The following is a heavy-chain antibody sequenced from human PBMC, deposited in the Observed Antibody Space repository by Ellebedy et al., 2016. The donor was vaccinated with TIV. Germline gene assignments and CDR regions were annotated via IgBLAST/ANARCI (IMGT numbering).Heavy chain of an antibody. J-gene: IGHJ4*02. V-gene: IGHV4-4*02. Sequence: SWVRQPPGKGLEWIGEIYHSGSTNYNPSLKSRVTISVDKSKNQFSLKLSSVTAADTAVYYCARGKIVATIHYWGQGTLVTVSS. D-gene: IGHD5-12*01. CDR3: ARGKIVATIHY. CDR2: IYHSGST.